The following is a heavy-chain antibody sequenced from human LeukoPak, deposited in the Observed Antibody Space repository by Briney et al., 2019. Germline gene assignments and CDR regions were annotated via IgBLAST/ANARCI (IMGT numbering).Heavy chain of an antibody. D-gene: IGHD6-13*01. V-gene: IGHV3-64D*06. CDR3: VKAAGSWDGYFDY. Sequence: PGGSLRLSCSASGLTFSNYAIHWVRQAPGKGLEYVSTISDNGGNTNYADSVKGRFTISRDNSKNTLYLQMSSLRPEDTAVYYCVKAAGSWDGYFDYWGQGTLVTVSS. CDR2: ISDNGGNT. J-gene: IGHJ4*02. CDR1: GLTFSNYA.